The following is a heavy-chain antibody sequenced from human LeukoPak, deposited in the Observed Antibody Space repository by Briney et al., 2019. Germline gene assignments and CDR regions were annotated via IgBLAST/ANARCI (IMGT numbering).Heavy chain of an antibody. CDR1: ADSISHSF. J-gene: IGHJ4*02. V-gene: IGHV4-59*01. CDR2: MFFNGSIYHSGST. CDR3: ARDSPVDNFFDY. D-gene: IGHD5-24*01. Sequence: SETLSLTCTVSADSISHSFWNWIRQPPGKGLEWVGYMFFNGSIYHSGSTAYNPSLKSRVSISLDSSKKQFSLHLTSVTAADTAVYYCARDSPVDNFFDYWGLGALVTVSS.